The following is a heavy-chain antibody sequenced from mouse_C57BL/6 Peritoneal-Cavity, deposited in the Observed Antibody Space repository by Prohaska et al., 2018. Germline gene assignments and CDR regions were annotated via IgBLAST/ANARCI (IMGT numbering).Heavy chain of an antibody. CDR3: ASRDYYGSSYWYFDV. CDR1: SFTSCY. CDR2: IYPGSGNT. J-gene: IGHJ1*03. Sequence: SFTSCYIHWVKQRPGQGLAWIGWIYPGSGNTKYNEKFKGKATLTADTSSSTAYMQLSSLTSEDSAVYFGASRDYYGSSYWYFDVWGTGTTVTVDS. V-gene: IGHV1-66*01. D-gene: IGHD1-1*01.